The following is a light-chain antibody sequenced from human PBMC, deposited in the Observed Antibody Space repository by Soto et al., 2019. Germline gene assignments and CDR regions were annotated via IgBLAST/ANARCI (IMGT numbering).Light chain of an antibody. J-gene: IGKJ2*01. V-gene: IGKV2-28*01. Sequence: DIVMTQSPLSLPVTPGEPASISCRSSQSLLHTNGNNYLDWFLQRPGQSPQLLIYSGSTRASGVPDRCRGSGEGKDFPLKISRVEAEDVGVYYGMQTLETPRTFGQGPKLEIK. CDR2: SGS. CDR3: MQTLETPRT. CDR1: QSLLHTNGNNY.